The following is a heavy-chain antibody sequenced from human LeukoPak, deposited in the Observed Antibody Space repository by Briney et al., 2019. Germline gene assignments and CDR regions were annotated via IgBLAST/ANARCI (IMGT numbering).Heavy chain of an antibody. V-gene: IGHV3-7*01. D-gene: IGHD6-25*01. CDR3: ARDFAAEVG. J-gene: IGHJ4*02. Sequence: GGSLRLSCAASGVTFSSYRMSWVRQAPGKGLEWVANINQDGSGTDYGDSVRGRFIVSRDNAKNSVFLQMNGLRAEDTAVYYCARDFAAEVGWGQGTLVIVSS. CDR1: GVTFSSYR. CDR2: INQDGSGT.